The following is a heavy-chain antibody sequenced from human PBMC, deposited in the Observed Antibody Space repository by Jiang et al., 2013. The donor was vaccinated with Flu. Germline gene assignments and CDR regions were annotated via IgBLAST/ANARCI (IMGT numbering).Heavy chain of an antibody. CDR3: AREGDYYGSGSYSFWFDP. J-gene: IGHJ5*02. D-gene: IGHD3-10*01. CDR1: GGSISSYY. V-gene: IGHV4-59*01. Sequence: GPGLVKPSETLSLTCTVSGGSISSYYWSWIRQPPGKGLEWIGYIYYSGSTNYNPSLKSRVTISVDTSKNQFSLKLSSVTAADTAVYYCAREGDYYGSGSYSFWFDPWGQGTLVTVSS. CDR2: IYYSGST.